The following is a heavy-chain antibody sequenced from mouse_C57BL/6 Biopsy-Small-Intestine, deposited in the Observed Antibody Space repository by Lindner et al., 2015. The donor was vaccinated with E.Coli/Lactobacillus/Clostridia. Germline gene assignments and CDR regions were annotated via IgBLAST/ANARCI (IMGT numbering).Heavy chain of an antibody. CDR1: GFNIKDDY. D-gene: IGHD2-4*01. CDR3: ANDYDRRVFDY. V-gene: IGHV14-3*01. J-gene: IGHJ2*01. CDR2: IDPANGNT. Sequence: VQLQESGAELVRPGASVKLSCTASGFNIKDDYMHWVKQRPEQGLEWIGRIDPANGNTKYAPKFQDKATITSDTSSNTAYLQLSSLTSEDTAVYYCANDYDRRVFDYWGQGTTLTVSS.